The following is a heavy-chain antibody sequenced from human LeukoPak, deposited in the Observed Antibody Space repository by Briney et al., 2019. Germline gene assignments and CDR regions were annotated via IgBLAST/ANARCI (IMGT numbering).Heavy chain of an antibody. J-gene: IGHJ4*02. CDR1: GGSISSYH. CDR2: IYYSGST. D-gene: IGHD3-22*01. CDR3: ARDYYDSSGYYFFFDY. Sequence: SETLSLTCTVSGGSISSYHWSWIRQPPGKGLEWIGYIYYSGSTNYNPSLKSRVTISVDTSKNQFSLKLSSVTAADTAVYYCARDYYDSSGYYFFFDYWGQGTLVTVSS. V-gene: IGHV4-59*01.